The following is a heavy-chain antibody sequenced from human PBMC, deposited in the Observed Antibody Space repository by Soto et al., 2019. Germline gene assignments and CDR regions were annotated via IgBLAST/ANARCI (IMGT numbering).Heavy chain of an antibody. CDR3: ATDRRFGELHADYYYYYGMDV. D-gene: IGHD3-10*01. Sequence: VKVSCKVSGYTLTELSMHCVRQAPGKGLEWMGGFDPEDGETIYAQKFQGRVTMTEDTSTDTAYMELSSLRSEDTAVYYCATDRRFGELHADYYYYYGMDVWGQGTTVTVSS. CDR2: FDPEDGET. CDR1: GYTLTELS. J-gene: IGHJ6*02. V-gene: IGHV1-24*01.